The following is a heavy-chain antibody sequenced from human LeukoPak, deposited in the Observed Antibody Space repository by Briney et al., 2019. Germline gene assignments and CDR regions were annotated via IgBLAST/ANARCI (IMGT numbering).Heavy chain of an antibody. J-gene: IGHJ4*02. CDR1: GYSISSGYY. D-gene: IGHD3-22*01. CDR3: ARLGAYYYDSSGYYYNRYFDY. V-gene: IGHV4-38-2*02. CDR2: VYHSGST. Sequence: SETLSLTCTVSGYSISSGYYWDWIRQSPAKGLEWIGSVYHSGSTYYTPSLKSPVTISVDTSKNPFSLELSSVTAADTAVYYCARLGAYYYDSSGYYYNRYFDYWGQGILVTVSS.